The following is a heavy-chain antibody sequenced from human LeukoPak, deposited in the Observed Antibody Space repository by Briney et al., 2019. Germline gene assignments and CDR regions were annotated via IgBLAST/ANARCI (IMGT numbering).Heavy chain of an antibody. D-gene: IGHD3-16*01. CDR3: ARVGGITYFFDY. V-gene: IGHV3-11*01. J-gene: IGHJ4*02. CDR1: GFTFSDYY. CDR2: ISSSGSTI. Sequence: PGGSLRLSCAASGFTFSDYYMNWIRQAPGKGLEWVSFISSSGSTIYYADSVKGRFTISRDNAKNSLYLLMNSLRAEDTAVYYCARVGGITYFFDYWGQGTLVTVSS.